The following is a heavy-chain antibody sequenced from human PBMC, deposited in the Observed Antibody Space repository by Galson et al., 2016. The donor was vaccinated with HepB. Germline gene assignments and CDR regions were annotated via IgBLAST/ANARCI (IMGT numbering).Heavy chain of an antibody. CDR3: ARHLGYSSSWYGKGGNWFDP. J-gene: IGHJ5*02. Sequence: SETLPLTCTVSGGSISSSSYYWGWIRQPPGKGLEWIGSIYYSGSTYYNPSLKSRVTISVDTSKNQFSLKLSSVTAADTAVYYCARHLGYSSSWYGKGGNWFDPWGQGTLVTVSS. CDR1: GGSISSSSYY. V-gene: IGHV4-39*01. D-gene: IGHD6-13*01. CDR2: IYYSGST.